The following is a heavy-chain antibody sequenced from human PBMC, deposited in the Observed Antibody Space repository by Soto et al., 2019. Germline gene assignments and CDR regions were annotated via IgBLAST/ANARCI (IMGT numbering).Heavy chain of an antibody. D-gene: IGHD2-15*01. Sequence: EVQLVESGGGLVQPGGSLRLSCAASGFMFNSYAMHWVRQAPGKGLEYVSAISSLGDSTFYANSVKDRFTISRDNSKNTLYLQMGSLRAEDMAVYYCARRPAGWYFDLWGRGTLVTVSS. V-gene: IGHV3-64*01. CDR2: ISSLGDST. CDR3: ARRPAGWYFDL. CDR1: GFMFNSYA. J-gene: IGHJ2*01.